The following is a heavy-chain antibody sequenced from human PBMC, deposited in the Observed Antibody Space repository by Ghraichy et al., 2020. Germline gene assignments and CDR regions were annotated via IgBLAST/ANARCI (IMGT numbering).Heavy chain of an antibody. V-gene: IGHV1-69*13. Sequence: SVKVSCKASGGTFSSYAISWVRQAPGQGLEWMGGIIPIFGTANYAQKFQGRVTITADESTSTAYMELSSLRSEDTAVYYCASPPYGGRYYFDYWGQGTLVTVSS. D-gene: IGHD4-23*01. CDR3: ASPPYGGRYYFDY. CDR2: IIPIFGTA. CDR1: GGTFSSYA. J-gene: IGHJ4*02.